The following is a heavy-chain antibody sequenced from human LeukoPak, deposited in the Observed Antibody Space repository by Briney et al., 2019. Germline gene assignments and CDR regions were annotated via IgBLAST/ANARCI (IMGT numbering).Heavy chain of an antibody. CDR3: AKWLYYETSGYDYSFDY. CDR2: ITGSGGST. CDR1: GFTFSSYA. V-gene: IGHV3-23*01. D-gene: IGHD3-22*01. Sequence: GGSLRLSCAASGFTFSSYAMSWVRQAPGKGLEWVSLITGSGGSTYYADSVKGRFTISRDNSKNTLWLQMNSLRADDTAVYYCAKWLYYETSGYDYSFDYWGQGTLVTVSS. J-gene: IGHJ4*02.